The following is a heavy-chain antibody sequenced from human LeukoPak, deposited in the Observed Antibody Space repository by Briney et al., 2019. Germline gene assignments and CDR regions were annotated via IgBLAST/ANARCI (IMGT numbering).Heavy chain of an antibody. V-gene: IGHV3-74*01. CDR2: INNDGSST. J-gene: IGHJ4*02. CDR3: ASFNPISLSDY. Sequence: GGSLRLSRKGSGYAFSGDWMHWVRQAPGKGLVWVSRINNDGSSTGYADSVTGRFTISRDNAKNTLFLQMSSLRAEDTAVYYCASFNPISLSDYWGQGTLVTVSS. CDR1: GYAFSGDW. D-gene: IGHD1-14*01.